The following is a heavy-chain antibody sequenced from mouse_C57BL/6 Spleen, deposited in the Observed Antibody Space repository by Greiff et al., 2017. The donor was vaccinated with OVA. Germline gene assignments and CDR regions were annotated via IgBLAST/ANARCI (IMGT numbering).Heavy chain of an antibody. Sequence: EVMLVESGGGLVKPGGSLKLSCAASGFTFSSYAMSWVRQTPEKRLEWVATISDGGSYTYYPDNVKGRFTISRDNAKNNLYLQMSHLKSEDTAMYYCARAGGKLYYYAMDYWGQGTSVTVSS. CDR1: GFTFSSYA. J-gene: IGHJ4*01. CDR3: ARAGGKLYYYAMDY. CDR2: ISDGGSYT. V-gene: IGHV5-4*03. D-gene: IGHD1-1*02.